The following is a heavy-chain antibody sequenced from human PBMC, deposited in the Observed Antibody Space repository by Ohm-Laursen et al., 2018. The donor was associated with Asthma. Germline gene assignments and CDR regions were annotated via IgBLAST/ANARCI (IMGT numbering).Heavy chain of an antibody. D-gene: IGHD7-27*01. CDR1: GFTFSSYG. CDR2: ISYDGSNK. J-gene: IGHJ6*02. Sequence: SLRLSCAASGFTFSSYGMHWVRQAPGKGLEWVAVISYDGSNKYYADSVKGRFTISRDNSKNTLYLQMNSLRAEDTAVYYCAKGALLGNGMDVWGQGTTVTVSS. CDR3: AKGALLGNGMDV. V-gene: IGHV3-30*18.